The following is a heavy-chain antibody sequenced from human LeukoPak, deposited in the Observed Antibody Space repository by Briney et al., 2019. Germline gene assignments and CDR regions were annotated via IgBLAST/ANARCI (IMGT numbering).Heavy chain of an antibody. D-gene: IGHD2-21*01. Sequence: PSETLSLTCTVSGGSITGHHWTWIRQPPGTGLEWIGYFYDSGDFNYNPPLKSRVTISMDMSNNQFSLRMSSVTAADTAMYYCARLLRPGGRKGDCFDIWGQGTMVTVSS. V-gene: IGHV4-59*08. J-gene: IGHJ3*02. CDR1: GGSITGHH. CDR3: ARLLRPGGRKGDCFDI. CDR2: FYDSGDF.